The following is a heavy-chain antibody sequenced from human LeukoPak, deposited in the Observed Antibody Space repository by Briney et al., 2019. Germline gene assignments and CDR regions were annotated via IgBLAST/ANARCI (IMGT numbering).Heavy chain of an antibody. CDR3: AREVGIGYFDY. D-gene: IGHD2-21*01. CDR2: IKQDVSEK. J-gene: IGHJ4*02. V-gene: IGHV3-7*01. Sequence: EPGGSLRLSCAAAGFTFSRYWMSWVRQAPGKGLECVVNIKQDVSEKYYVYSVDGRFTISRDNAKNSLYLQMNSLRAEDTAVYYCAREVGIGYFDYWGKGTLVTVSS. CDR1: GFTFSRYW.